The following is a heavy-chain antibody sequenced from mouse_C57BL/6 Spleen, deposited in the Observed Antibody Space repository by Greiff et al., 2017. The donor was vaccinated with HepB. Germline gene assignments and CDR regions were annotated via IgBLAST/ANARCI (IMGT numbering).Heavy chain of an antibody. CDR1: GYAFSSYW. Sequence: VQLQQSGAELVKPGASVKISCKASGYAFSSYWMNWVKQRPGKGLEWIGQIYPGDGDTNYNGKFKGKATLTADKSSSTAYMKLSSLTSEDSAVYFCARKGLRSYYYAMDYWGQGTSVTVSS. CDR2: IYPGDGDT. V-gene: IGHV1-80*01. J-gene: IGHJ4*01. D-gene: IGHD1-1*01. CDR3: ARKGLRSYYYAMDY.